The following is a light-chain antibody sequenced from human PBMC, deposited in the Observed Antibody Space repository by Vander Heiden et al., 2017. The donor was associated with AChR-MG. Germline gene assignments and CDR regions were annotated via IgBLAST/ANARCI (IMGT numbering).Light chain of an antibody. V-gene: IGLV3-27*01. Sequence: SYELAQPSSVSVSPGQTARITCSGDVLAKQYTRWFQQKPGQAPVLVIYKDSARPSGIPERFSGSSSGTTVTLTISGAQVEDEADYYCYSVDDNNVVFGGGTKLTVL. CDR1: VLAKQY. J-gene: IGLJ2*01. CDR2: KDS. CDR3: YSVDDNNVV.